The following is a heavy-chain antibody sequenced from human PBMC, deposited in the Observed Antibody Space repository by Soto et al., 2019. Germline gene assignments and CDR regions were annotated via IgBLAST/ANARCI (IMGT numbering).Heavy chain of an antibody. CDR1: GFTFSSYA. Sequence: GGSLRLSCSASGFTFSSYAMHWVRQAPGKGLEYVSAISSNGGSTYYADSVKGRFTISRDNSKNTLYLQMSSLRAEDTAVYYCVKGRVGAKGVLDYWGQGTLVTVSS. CDR2: ISSNGGST. CDR3: VKGRVGAKGVLDY. J-gene: IGHJ4*02. D-gene: IGHD1-26*01. V-gene: IGHV3-64D*08.